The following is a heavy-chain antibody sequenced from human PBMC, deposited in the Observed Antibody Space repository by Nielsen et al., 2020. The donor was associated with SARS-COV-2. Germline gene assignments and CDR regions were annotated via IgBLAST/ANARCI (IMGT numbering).Heavy chain of an antibody. CDR3: ARTDTAMVTPFDY. D-gene: IGHD5-18*01. CDR1: GGSISSYY. J-gene: IGHJ4*02. Sequence: SETLSLTCTVSGGSISSYYWSWIRQPPGKGLEWIGYIYYSGSTNYNPSLKSRVTISVDTSKNQFSLKLSSVTAADTAVYYCARTDTAMVTPFDYWGQGTLVTVSS. CDR2: IYYSGST. V-gene: IGHV4-59*13.